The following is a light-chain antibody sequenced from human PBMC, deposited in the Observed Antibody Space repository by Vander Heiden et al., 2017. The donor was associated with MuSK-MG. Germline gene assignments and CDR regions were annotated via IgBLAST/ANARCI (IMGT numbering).Light chain of an antibody. J-gene: IGKJ2*01. CDR1: QSVWSNF. V-gene: IGKV3-20*01. Sequence: VLTQSPGSLSLSPGYRATLSCRASQSVWSNFLSWYQKKPGQAPRLVIYGASNRASGIPDRVSGSGSGTEFTLTISRLEPEDFAVYYCQQRGSSPYTFGQGTNLEIK. CDR2: GAS. CDR3: QQRGSSPYT.